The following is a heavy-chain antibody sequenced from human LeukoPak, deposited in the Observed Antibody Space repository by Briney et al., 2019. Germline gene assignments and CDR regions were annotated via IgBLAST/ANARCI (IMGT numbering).Heavy chain of an antibody. Sequence: GGSLRLSCAASGFTFSSYGMHWVRQAPGKGLEWVAFIRYDGSNKYYADSVKGRFTISRDNSKSTLYLQMNSLRAEDTAVYYCAKVPAAIDYYYYGMDVWGQGTTVTVSS. D-gene: IGHD2-2*01. V-gene: IGHV3-30*02. CDR2: IRYDGSNK. CDR1: GFTFSSYG. J-gene: IGHJ6*02. CDR3: AKVPAAIDYYYYGMDV.